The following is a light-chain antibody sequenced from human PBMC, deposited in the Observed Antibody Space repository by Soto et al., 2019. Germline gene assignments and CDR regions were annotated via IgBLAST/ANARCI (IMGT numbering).Light chain of an antibody. Sequence: QSVLTEPPSVSAAPGQKVSMSCSGGSSNIGSNFVAWYQQLPGKAPKLLIYDDSKRPYGIPGRFSASKSGTSATLGITDLQTGDEGDYFCSSWDNSLSVVVFGGGTQLTVL. CDR2: DDS. CDR1: SSNIGSNF. J-gene: IGLJ7*01. V-gene: IGLV1-51*01. CDR3: SSWDNSLSVVV.